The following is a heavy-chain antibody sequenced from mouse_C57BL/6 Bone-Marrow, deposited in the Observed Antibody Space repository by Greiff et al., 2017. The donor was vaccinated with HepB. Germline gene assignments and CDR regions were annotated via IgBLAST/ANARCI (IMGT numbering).Heavy chain of an antibody. J-gene: IGHJ4*01. D-gene: IGHD2-1*01. Sequence: LQESDAELVKPGASVKISCKVSGYTFTDHTIHWMKQRPEQGLEWIGYIYPRDGSTKYNEKFKGKATLTADKSSSTAYMQLNSLTSEDSAVYFCARNTVVALYGNYNYYAMDYWGQGTSVTVSS. CDR3: ARNTVVALYGNYNYYAMDY. CDR2: IYPRDGST. CDR1: GYTFTDHT. V-gene: IGHV1-78*01.